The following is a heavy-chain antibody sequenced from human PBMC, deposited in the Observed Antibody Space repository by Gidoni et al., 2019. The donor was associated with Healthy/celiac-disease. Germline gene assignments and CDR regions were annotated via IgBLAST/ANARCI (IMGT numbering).Heavy chain of an antibody. CDR2: IIPIFGTA. CDR1: GGTFSSYA. D-gene: IGHD5-12*01. J-gene: IGHJ4*02. V-gene: IGHV1-69*01. CDR3: ARNLLYSGYDKNFDY. Sequence: QVQLVQSGAEVKNPGSSVKVPCNASGGTFSSYAISWVRQAPGQGLEWMGGIIPIFGTANYAQKFQGRVTITANESTSTAYMELSSLRSEDTAVYYYARNLLYSGYDKNFDYWGQGTLVTVSS.